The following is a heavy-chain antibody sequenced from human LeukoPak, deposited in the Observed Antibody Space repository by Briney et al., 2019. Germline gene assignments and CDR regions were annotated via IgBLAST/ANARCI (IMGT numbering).Heavy chain of an antibody. J-gene: IGHJ4*02. CDR3: ARDSLYSSGVFDY. Sequence: PGGSLRLSCAASGFTFNSFTMNWVRQTPGKGLEWVSSISSTSTYTYYAGSVRGRFTISRDNAKNSLYLQMNSLRAEDTALYYCARDSLYSSGVFDYWGQGTLVTVSS. D-gene: IGHD6-19*01. V-gene: IGHV3-21*04. CDR2: ISSTSTYT. CDR1: GFTFNSFT.